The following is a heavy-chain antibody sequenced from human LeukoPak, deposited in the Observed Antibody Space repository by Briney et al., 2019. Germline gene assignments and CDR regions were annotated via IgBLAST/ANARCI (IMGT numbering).Heavy chain of an antibody. D-gene: IGHD3-9*01. V-gene: IGHV3-9*01. CDR1: GFTFDDYA. CDR2: INWNSGSI. J-gene: IGHJ3*02. CDR3: AKDRYFDWLSHAFDI. Sequence: PGGSLRLSCAASGFTFDDYAMHWVRQAPGKGLEWVSGINWNSGSIGYADSVKGRFTISRDNAKNSLYLQMNSLRAEDTALYYCAKDRYFDWLSHAFDIWGQGTMVTVSS.